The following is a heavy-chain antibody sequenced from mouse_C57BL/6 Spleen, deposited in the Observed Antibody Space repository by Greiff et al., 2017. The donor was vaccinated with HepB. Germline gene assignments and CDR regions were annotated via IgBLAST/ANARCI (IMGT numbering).Heavy chain of an antibody. J-gene: IGHJ2*01. CDR3: AREDHYEYYFDY. D-gene: IGHD1-1*01. CDR2: INPGSGGT. V-gene: IGHV1-54*01. CDR1: GYAFTNYL. Sequence: QVQLQQSGAELVRPGTSVKVSCKASGYAFTNYLIEWVKQRPGQGLEWIGVINPGSGGTNYNEKFKGKATLTADKSSSTAYMQLSSLTSEDSAVYFCAREDHYEYYFDYWGQGTTLTVSS.